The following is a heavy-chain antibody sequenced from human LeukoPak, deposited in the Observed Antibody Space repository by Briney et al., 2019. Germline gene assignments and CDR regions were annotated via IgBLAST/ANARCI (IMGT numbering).Heavy chain of an antibody. V-gene: IGHV3-30*02. CDR3: AKDAYYDFWSGLFDY. Sequence: GGSLRLSCAGSGFALKSYSLTWVRQAPGKGLEWVAFIRYDGSNKYYVDSVKGRFTISKDNSKNTLYLQMNSLRVEDTAVYYCAKDAYYDFWSGLFDYWGQGTLVTVSS. D-gene: IGHD3-3*01. CDR2: IRYDGSNK. J-gene: IGHJ4*02. CDR1: GFALKSYS.